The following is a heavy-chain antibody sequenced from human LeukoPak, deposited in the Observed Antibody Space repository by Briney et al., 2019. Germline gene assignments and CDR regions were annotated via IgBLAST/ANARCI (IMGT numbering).Heavy chain of an antibody. CDR1: GYTFTSYY. V-gene: IGHV1-46*01. CDR2: INPSGGST. J-gene: IGHJ4*02. CDR3: ARVYDSSGYSRFPYYYFDY. Sequence: GASVKVSCKASGYTFTSYYMHWVRQAPGQGLEWMGIINPSGGSTSYAQKFQGRVTMTRDTSTSTVYTELSSLRSDDTAVYYCARVYDSSGYSRFPYYYFDYWGQGTLVTVSS. D-gene: IGHD3-22*01.